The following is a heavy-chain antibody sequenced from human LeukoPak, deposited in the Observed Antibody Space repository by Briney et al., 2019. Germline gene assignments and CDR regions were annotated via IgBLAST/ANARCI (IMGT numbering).Heavy chain of an antibody. D-gene: IGHD5-12*01. CDR2: ISGGSTYI. CDR1: GFIFTNYN. Sequence: GGSLRLSCAASGFIFTNYNFNWVRQAPGKGLEWVSSISGGSTYIYYAESVRGRFTISRDNANNLVFLQMNSLRGEDTALYYCASGLSRLEKVATINWGQGTLVTVSS. J-gene: IGHJ4*02. V-gene: IGHV3-21*06. CDR3: ASGLSRLEKVATIN.